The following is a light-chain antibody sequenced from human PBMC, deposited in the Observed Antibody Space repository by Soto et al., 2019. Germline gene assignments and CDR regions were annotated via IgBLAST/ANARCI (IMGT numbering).Light chain of an antibody. CDR1: HDIKKY. V-gene: IGKV1-33*01. J-gene: IGKJ5*01. CDR2: DAS. Sequence: DXQMTQSPSSLSASVGDRVTITCQASHDIKKYLNWYQEKPGKAPKLLIYDASNLQTGVPSRFSGSGSGTHFTFTISSLQPEDIATYYCQRYDSLPPTFGQGTRLDIK. CDR3: QRYDSLPPT.